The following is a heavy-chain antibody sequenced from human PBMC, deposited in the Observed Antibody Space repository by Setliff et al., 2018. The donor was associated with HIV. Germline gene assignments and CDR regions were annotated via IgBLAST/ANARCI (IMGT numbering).Heavy chain of an antibody. CDR3: AKDVPMIRERHPFDI. CDR1: GFTFSSFA. V-gene: IGHV3-23*01. CDR2: IDISGTRT. Sequence: PGGSLRLSCVVSGFTFSSFAMNWVRQAPGKGLEWVSVIDISGTRTNYADSVKGRFTISRDNSKSTLYLQMNSLSAEDTAIYYCAKDVPMIRERHPFDIWGQGTMVTVSS. J-gene: IGHJ3*02. D-gene: IGHD3-10*01.